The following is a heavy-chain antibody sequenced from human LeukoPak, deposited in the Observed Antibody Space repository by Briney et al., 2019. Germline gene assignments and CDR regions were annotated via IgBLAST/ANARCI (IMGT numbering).Heavy chain of an antibody. CDR1: GFTFSTYN. V-gene: IGHV3-48*01. CDR2: INADSSTI. Sequence: GGSLRLSCAASGFTFSTYNMNWVRQAPGKGLEWISYINADSSTIQYADSVRGRFTTSRDNAKNSLYLQVNSLRAEDTSVYYCVRDNSRGQSLGVIYWGQGSLVTVSS. J-gene: IGHJ4*02. CDR3: VRDNSRGQSLGVIY. D-gene: IGHD3-22*01.